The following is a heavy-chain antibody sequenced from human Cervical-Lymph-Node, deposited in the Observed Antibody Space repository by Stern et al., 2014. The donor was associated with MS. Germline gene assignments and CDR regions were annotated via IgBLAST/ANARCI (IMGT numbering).Heavy chain of an antibody. D-gene: IGHD3-10*01. V-gene: IGHV4-31*03. CDR1: GGSISSGGYY. CDR3: AQSYYFGSGSFDY. J-gene: IGHJ4*02. CDR2: IYYSGSI. Sequence: QLQLQESGPGLVKPSQTLSLTCSVSGGSISSGGYYWNWIRQHPGKGLEWIGCIYYSGSIDYNPSLKRRATISVDASKNQFSLKLSSVTAADTAVYYCAQSYYFGSGSFDYWGQGTLVTVSS.